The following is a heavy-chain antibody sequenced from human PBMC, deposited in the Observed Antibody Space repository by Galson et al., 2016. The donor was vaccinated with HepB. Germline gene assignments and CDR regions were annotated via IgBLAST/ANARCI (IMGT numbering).Heavy chain of an antibody. CDR3: AGAELLAGCSFFDF. J-gene: IGHJ4*02. D-gene: IGHD1-26*01. CDR2: IGTAADT. CDR1: GFTFSRYD. V-gene: IGHV3-13*01. Sequence: SLRLSCAASGFTFSRYDMHWVRQGLGKGPEWVSGIGTAADTHYPGSVKGRFTISRENAKNSLYLQMNSLTAGDPAVYYCAGAELLAGCSFFDFWGQGVLVTVSS.